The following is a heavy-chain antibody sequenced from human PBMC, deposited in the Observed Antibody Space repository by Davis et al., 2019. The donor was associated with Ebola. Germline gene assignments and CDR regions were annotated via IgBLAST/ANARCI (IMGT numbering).Heavy chain of an antibody. CDR3: AKHTRDGDFDY. CDR1: GFTFGSYG. V-gene: IGHV3-23*01. CDR2: ISASGGTP. Sequence: PGGSLRLSCAASGFTFGSYGMSWVRQAPGKGLEWVSGISASGGTPYYADSVEGRFTISKHQSMNTLYLQMNNLRAEDTAVYYCAKHTRDGDFDYWGQGILVTVSS. D-gene: IGHD5-24*01. J-gene: IGHJ4*02.